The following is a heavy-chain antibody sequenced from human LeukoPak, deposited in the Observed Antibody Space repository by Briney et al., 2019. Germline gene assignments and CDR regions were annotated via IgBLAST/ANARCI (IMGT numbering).Heavy chain of an antibody. D-gene: IGHD3-22*01. J-gene: IGHJ4*02. Sequence: SGTLSLTCTVSGGSVSSVGYYWSWIRQHPGEGLEWIGYIHHSGNTHYNPSLKSRVTISVDTSKNQFSLKLSSVTAADTAVYYCARDRGSGLRYFDYWGQGTLVTVSS. CDR3: ARDRGSGLRYFDY. V-gene: IGHV4-31*03. CDR2: IHHSGNT. CDR1: GGSVSSVGYY.